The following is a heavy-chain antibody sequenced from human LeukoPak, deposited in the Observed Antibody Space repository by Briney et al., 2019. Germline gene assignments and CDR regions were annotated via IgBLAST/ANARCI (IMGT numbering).Heavy chain of an antibody. CDR1: GYTFTSYG. D-gene: IGHD2-2*01. Sequence: ASVKVSCKASGYTFTSYGISWVRQAPGQGLEWMGWISAYNGNTNYAQKLQGRVTMTTDTSTSTAYMELRSLRSDDTAVYYCAKDLFYCSSTSCYPGAEALFDYWGQGTLVTVSS. V-gene: IGHV1-18*01. J-gene: IGHJ4*02. CDR2: ISAYNGNT. CDR3: AKDLFYCSSTSCYPGAEALFDY.